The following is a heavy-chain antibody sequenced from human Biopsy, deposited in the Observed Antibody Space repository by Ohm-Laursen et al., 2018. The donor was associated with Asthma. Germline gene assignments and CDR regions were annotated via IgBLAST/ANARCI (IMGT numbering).Heavy chain of an antibody. CDR2: IYHSGTT. V-gene: IGHV4-59*12. CDR3: ARAASTTVFWSGYSHNWFDP. Sequence: GTLSLTCTVSGGSLTSAYWSWVRQYPEKGLEWIGYIYHSGTTFYNPSLESRVPISIDTSKNQLFLNLSSVTAADTAVYYCARAASTTVFWSGYSHNWFDPWGQGTLVTVSS. CDR1: GGSLTSAY. D-gene: IGHD3-3*01. J-gene: IGHJ5*02.